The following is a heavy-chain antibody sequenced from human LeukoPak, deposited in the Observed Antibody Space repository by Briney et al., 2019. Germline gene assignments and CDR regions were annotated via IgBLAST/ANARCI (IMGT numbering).Heavy chain of an antibody. D-gene: IGHD3-10*01. J-gene: IGHJ4*02. V-gene: IGHV3-21*04. CDR1: GFTFDDYT. CDR2: ISSRNTYI. CDR3: ARDAGALVTHFDY. Sequence: GGSLRLSCAASGFTFDDYTMNWVRQVPGKGLEWVSSISSRNTYIYYADSVKGRFTISRDNAKSSLNLQMDSLRAEDTAVYYCARDAGALVTHFDYWGQGTLVTVSS.